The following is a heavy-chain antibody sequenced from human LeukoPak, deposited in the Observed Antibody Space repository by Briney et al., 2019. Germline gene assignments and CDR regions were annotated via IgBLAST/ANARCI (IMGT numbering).Heavy chain of an antibody. CDR1: GGSISSYY. J-gene: IGHJ4*02. D-gene: IGHD1-26*01. V-gene: IGHV4-59*01. Sequence: SETLSLTCTVSGGSISSYYWSWIRQPPGKGLEWIGYIYYSGSTNYNPSLKSRVTISVDTSKNQFSLKLSSVTAADTAVYYCARAKRELLPYSLDYWGQGTLVTVSS. CDR2: IYYSGST. CDR3: ARAKRELLPYSLDY.